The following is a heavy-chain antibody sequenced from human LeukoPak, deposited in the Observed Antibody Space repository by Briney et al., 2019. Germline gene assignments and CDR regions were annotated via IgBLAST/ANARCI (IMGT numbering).Heavy chain of an antibody. V-gene: IGHV4-34*01. D-gene: IGHD3-10*01. Sequence: SETLSLTCAVYTGSFSGYYWTWIRQPPGKGLEWIGEINHSGSTNCNPSLKSRITLSVDTSKNQFSLKVGSATAADTAIYYCARNRADGSGTYYERNPLNFDSWGQGTLVTVSS. CDR1: TGSFSGYY. J-gene: IGHJ4*01. CDR2: INHSGST. CDR3: ARNRADGSGTYYERNPLNFDS.